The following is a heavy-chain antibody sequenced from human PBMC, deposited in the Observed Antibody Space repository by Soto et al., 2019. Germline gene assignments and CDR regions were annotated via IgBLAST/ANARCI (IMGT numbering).Heavy chain of an antibody. CDR3: ARDRGAVAGTFFYYYYVMDV. CDR1: GYTFTDYY. D-gene: IGHD6-19*01. V-gene: IGHV1-2*04. CDR2: INPNSGDT. Sequence: ASVKVSCKAAGYTFTDYYMHWVRQAPGQGNEWMGWINPNSGDTNYAQKFQGWVTMTRDTSISTAYMELSRLSSDDTAMYYCARDRGAVAGTFFYYYYVMDVWGQGTTVTVSS. J-gene: IGHJ6*02.